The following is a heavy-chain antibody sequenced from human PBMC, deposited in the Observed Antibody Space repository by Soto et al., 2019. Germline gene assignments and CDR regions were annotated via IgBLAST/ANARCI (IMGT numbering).Heavy chain of an antibody. CDR2: INAGNGNT. V-gene: IGHV1-3*01. CDR1: GYTFTSYA. D-gene: IGHD3-22*01. J-gene: IGHJ4*02. CDR3: AREGSEYYYDSSGYWGH. Sequence: QVQLVQSGAEVKKPGASVKVSCKASGYTFTSYAMHWVRQAPGQRLEWMGWINAGNGNTKYSQKFQGRVTITRDTSASTACMELSSLRSEDTAVYYCAREGSEYYYDSSGYWGHWGQGTLVTVSS.